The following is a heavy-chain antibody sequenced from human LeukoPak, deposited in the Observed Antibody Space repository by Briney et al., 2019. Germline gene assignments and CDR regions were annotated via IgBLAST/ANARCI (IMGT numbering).Heavy chain of an antibody. CDR3: AKASTSITIFGVVTYYYYMDV. CDR1: GFTFSSYA. D-gene: IGHD3-3*01. Sequence: GGSLRLSCAASGFTFSSYAMSWVRQAPGKGLEWVSAISGSGGGTYYADSVKGRFTISRDNSKNTLYLQMNSLRAEDTAVYYCAKASTSITIFGVVTYYYYMDVWGKGTTVTVSS. J-gene: IGHJ6*03. CDR2: ISGSGGGT. V-gene: IGHV3-23*01.